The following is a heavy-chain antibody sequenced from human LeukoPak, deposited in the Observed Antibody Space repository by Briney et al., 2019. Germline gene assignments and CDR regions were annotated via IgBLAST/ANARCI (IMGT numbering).Heavy chain of an antibody. J-gene: IGHJ6*03. Sequence: PGGSLRLSCAASGFTFSSYAMSWVRQAPGKGLEWVSAISGSGGSTYYADSVKGRFTISRDNSKNTLYLQMNSLRAEDTAVYYCAKSPGELPLNYYMDVWGKGTTVTVSS. D-gene: IGHD3-10*01. CDR3: AKSPGELPLNYYMDV. CDR1: GFTFSSYA. V-gene: IGHV3-23*01. CDR2: ISGSGGST.